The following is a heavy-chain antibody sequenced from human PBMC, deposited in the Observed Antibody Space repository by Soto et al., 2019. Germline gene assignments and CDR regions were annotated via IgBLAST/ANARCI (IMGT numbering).Heavy chain of an antibody. J-gene: IGHJ4*02. CDR1: GSTVSSNF. Sequence: TGGSLRLSCAASGSTVSSNFMRWVRQAPGKGLEWVSVTYSGGSTYYADSVKGRFTISRDNSKNTLYLQMNSLRAEDTAVYYCATKTVAGTIVDSWGQGTLVTVS. D-gene: IGHD6-19*01. V-gene: IGHV3-53*01. CDR2: TYSGGST. CDR3: ATKTVAGTIVDS.